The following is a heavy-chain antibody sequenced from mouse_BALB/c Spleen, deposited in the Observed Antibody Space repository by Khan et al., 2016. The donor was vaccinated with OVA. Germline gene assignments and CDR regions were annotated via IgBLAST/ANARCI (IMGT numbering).Heavy chain of an antibody. Sequence: QVQLQQPGAELVKPGASVKLSCKASGYTFSSYYIYWVKQRPGQGLEWIGGINPNNGGPNFNETFKTKATLTVDKTSSTASMQLKRLSPEDSAVYYYARSEYANPFAYWDQGTLVTVSA. V-gene: IGHV1S81*02. CDR2: INPNNGGP. J-gene: IGHJ3*01. D-gene: IGHD2-10*02. CDR3: ARSEYANPFAY. CDR1: GYTFSSYY.